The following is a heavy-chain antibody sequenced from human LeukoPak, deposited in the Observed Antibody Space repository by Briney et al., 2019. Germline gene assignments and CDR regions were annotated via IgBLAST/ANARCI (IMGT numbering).Heavy chain of an antibody. CDR1: GYTFTGYY. D-gene: IGHD4-23*01. J-gene: IGHJ4*02. V-gene: IGHV1-2*06. Sequence: RASVKVSCKASGYTFTGYYMHWVRQAPGQGLEWMGRINPNSGGTNYAQKFQGRVTMTRDTSISTAYMELSRLRSDDTAVYYCAMALFYGGNSPHYWGQGPLVTVSS. CDR2: INPNSGGT. CDR3: AMALFYGGNSPHY.